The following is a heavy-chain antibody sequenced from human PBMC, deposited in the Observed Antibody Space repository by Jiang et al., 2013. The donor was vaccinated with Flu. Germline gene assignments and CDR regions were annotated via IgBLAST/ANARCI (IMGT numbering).Heavy chain of an antibody. CDR1: GFTFSSYS. J-gene: IGHJ4*02. Sequence: VQLLESGGGLVKPGGSLRLSCAASGFTFSSYSMNWVRQAPGKGLEWVSSISSSSSYIYYADSVKGRFTISRDNAKNSLYLQMNSLRAEDTAVYYCVPRLGDNWNLPGGYWGQGTLVTVSS. V-gene: IGHV3-21*01. D-gene: IGHD1-7*01. CDR2: ISSSSSYI. CDR3: VPRLGDNWNLPGGY.